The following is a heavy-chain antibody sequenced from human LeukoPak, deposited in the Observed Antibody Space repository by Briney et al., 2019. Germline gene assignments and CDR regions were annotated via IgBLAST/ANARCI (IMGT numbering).Heavy chain of an antibody. J-gene: IGHJ4*02. CDR3: ARAQVIVPAATGGDYFDY. CDR2: IYYSGST. CDR1: GGSISSSSYY. D-gene: IGHD2-2*01. V-gene: IGHV4-39*07. Sequence: SETLSLTCTVSGGSISSSSYYWGWIRQPPGKGLEWIGSIYYSGSTYYNPSLKSRVTISVDTSKNQFSLKLSSVTAADTAVYYCARAQVIVPAATGGDYFDYRGQGTLVTVSS.